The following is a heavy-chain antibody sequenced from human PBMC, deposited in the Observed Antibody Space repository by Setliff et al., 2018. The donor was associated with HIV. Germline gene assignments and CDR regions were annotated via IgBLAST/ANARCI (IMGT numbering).Heavy chain of an antibody. Sequence: SETLSLTCLVFGYSINDGYHWGWIRQSPRKGLEWIGSIYNSGRASYNPSRGSRASLSIDTSKNRFSLRLNPVTAADTAVYYCVRDRALRFSQSPSLHYFDVWGQGILVTVS. V-gene: IGHV4-38-2*02. CDR1: GYSINDGYH. CDR2: IYNSGRA. J-gene: IGHJ4*01. CDR3: VRDRALRFSQSPSLHYFDV.